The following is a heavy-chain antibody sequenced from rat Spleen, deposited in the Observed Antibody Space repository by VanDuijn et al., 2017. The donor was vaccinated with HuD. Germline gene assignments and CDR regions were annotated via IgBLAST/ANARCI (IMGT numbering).Heavy chain of an antibody. D-gene: IGHD1-10*01. V-gene: IGHV5-29*01. Sequence: EVQLVESGGGLVQPGRSLKLSCAASGFTFSNYGMAWVCQAPTKGLEWVATISNTGGNIYYPDSVKGRFTISRHNTQNTLYLQMNSLRSEDTASYYCARHGGYNNYGWFAYWGQGTLVTVSS. CDR1: GFTFSNYG. J-gene: IGHJ3*01. CDR3: ARHGGYNNYGWFAY. CDR2: ISNTGGNI.